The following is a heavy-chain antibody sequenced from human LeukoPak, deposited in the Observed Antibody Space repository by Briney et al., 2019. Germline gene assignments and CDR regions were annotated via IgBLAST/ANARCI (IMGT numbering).Heavy chain of an antibody. CDR1: GYTFTSYY. CDR3: ARLPFRYAFDY. J-gene: IGHJ4*02. D-gene: IGHD3-9*01. V-gene: IGHV1-46*03. Sequence: ASVKVSCKASGYTFTSYYMHWVRQAPGQGLEWMGIISPSGGSTSYAQKFQGRVTMTRDTSTSTVYMELSSLRSEDTAVYYCARLPFRYAFDYWGQGTLVTVSS. CDR2: ISPSGGST.